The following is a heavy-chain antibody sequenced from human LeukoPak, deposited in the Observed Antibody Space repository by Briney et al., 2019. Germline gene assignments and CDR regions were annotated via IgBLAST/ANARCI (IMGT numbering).Heavy chain of an antibody. J-gene: IGHJ4*02. CDR3: TKGYYDPFDC. Sequence: PSETLSLTCNVSGASINSYRWNWIRQPPGKGLEWIGYISYDGKNNYNPSLKSRLTLSVDTSKNQFSLNLNSVTAADTARYYCTKGYYDPFDCWGQGTLVTVTS. V-gene: IGHV4-59*01. CDR1: GASINSYR. D-gene: IGHD3-22*01. CDR2: ISYDGKN.